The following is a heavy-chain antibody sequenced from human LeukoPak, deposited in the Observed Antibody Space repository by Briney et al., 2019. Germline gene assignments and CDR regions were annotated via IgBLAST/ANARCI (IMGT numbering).Heavy chain of an antibody. V-gene: IGHV3-23*01. D-gene: IGHD4-23*01. CDR2: ISGSGGST. J-gene: IGHJ4*02. CDR3: AKPTVVTTYYFDY. Sequence: GGSLRLSCAASGFTLSSNAMNWVRQAPGKGLEWVSGISGSGGSTYYADSVKGRFTISRDKSKNTLYLLMISLRAEDTAVYYCAKPTVVTTYYFDYWGQGTLVTVSS. CDR1: GFTLSSNA.